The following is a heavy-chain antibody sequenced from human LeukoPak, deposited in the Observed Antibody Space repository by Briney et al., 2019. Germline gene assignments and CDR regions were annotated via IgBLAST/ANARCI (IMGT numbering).Heavy chain of an antibody. Sequence: PGRSLRLSCAASGFTFSSYSMNWVRQAPGKGLEWVSSISSSSSYIYYADSVKGRFTISRDNAKNSLYLQMNSLRAEDTAVYYCARYQGSGWYDIPYWGQGTLVTVSS. CDR3: ARYQGSGWYDIPY. CDR2: ISSSSSYI. CDR1: GFTFSSYS. D-gene: IGHD6-19*01. V-gene: IGHV3-21*01. J-gene: IGHJ4*02.